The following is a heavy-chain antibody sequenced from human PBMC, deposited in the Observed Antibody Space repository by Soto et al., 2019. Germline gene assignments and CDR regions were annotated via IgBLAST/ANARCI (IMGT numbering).Heavy chain of an antibody. J-gene: IGHJ4*02. CDR3: ARTRGRGQWRDFYFDF. V-gene: IGHV4-59*12. CDR1: GGPIAPFY. Sequence: PSETLSLTCTFSGGPIAPFYWTCIRQSPGKGLESIGYVYYNGSTNYNPALKGRVTISLDTSKSQFSLRLSSVTAADTAVYYCARTRGRGQWRDFYFDFWGQGSLVTSPQ. CDR2: VYYNGST. D-gene: IGHD6-19*01.